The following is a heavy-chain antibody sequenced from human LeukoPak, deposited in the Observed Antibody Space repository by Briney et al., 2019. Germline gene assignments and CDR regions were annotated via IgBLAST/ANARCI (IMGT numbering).Heavy chain of an antibody. CDR3: ATDRDYRFDY. CDR2: IYYSGST. V-gene: IGHV4-59*12. J-gene: IGHJ4*02. D-gene: IGHD4-11*01. CDR1: GGSISSYY. Sequence: SETLSLTCTVSGGSISSYYWSWIRQPPGKGLEWIGYIYYSGSTNYNPSLKSRVTISVDTSKNQFSLKLSSVTAADTAVYYCATDRDYRFDYWGQGTLVTVSS.